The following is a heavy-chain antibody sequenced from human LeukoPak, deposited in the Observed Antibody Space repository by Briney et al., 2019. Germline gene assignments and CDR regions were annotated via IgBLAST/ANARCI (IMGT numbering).Heavy chain of an antibody. CDR2: ISYDGSNK. CDR3: AKDRIAAAGTGYDY. V-gene: IGHV3-30*18. J-gene: IGHJ4*02. Sequence: PGWSLRLSCAASGFTFSSYGMHWVRQAPGKGLEWVAVISYDGSNKYYADSVKGRFTISRDNSKNTLYLQMNSLRAEDTAVYYCAKDRIAAAGTGYDYWGQGTLVTVSS. D-gene: IGHD6-13*01. CDR1: GFTFSSYG.